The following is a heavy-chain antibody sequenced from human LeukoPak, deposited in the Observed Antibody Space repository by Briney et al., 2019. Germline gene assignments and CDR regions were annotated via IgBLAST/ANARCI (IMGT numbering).Heavy chain of an antibody. CDR3: ARAPISVYGYFDY. Sequence: SQTLSLTCTVSGGSISSGDYYWSWIRQPPGKGLEWIGYIYYSGSTYYNPSLKSRVTISVDTSKNQFSLKLSSVTAADTAVYYCARAPISVYGYFDYRGQGTLVTVSS. CDR1: GGSISSGDYY. CDR2: IYYSGST. D-gene: IGHD3-16*02. V-gene: IGHV4-30-4*01. J-gene: IGHJ4*02.